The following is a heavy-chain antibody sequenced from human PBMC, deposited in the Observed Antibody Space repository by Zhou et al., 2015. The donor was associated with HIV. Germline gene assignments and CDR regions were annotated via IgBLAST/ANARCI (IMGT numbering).Heavy chain of an antibody. Sequence: QVQLLQSGAEVKKSGSSVKVSCQTSGGTFSNYAIIWVRQAPGQGLVWMGTIIPFFLAVNYAPNFQGRVTISADDSTSTAYMDLRSLRSEDTAVYYCARDRGGATRPGWRYFDIWGRGTLVTVSS. D-gene: IGHD6-6*01. J-gene: IGHJ2*01. CDR2: IIPFFLAV. CDR1: GGTFSNYA. V-gene: IGHV1-69*18. CDR3: ARDRGGATRPGWRYFDI.